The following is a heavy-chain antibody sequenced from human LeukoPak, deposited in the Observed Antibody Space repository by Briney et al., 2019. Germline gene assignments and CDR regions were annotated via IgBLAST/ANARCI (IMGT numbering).Heavy chain of an antibody. CDR2: IYYSGST. Sequence: SETLSLTCTVSGGSISSYYWSWIRQPPGKGLGWIGYIYYSGSTNYNPSLQSRVTISVDTSKNQFSLKLSSVTAADTAVYYCARGLIDGYSYGSSWFDPWGQGTLVTVSS. D-gene: IGHD5-18*01. CDR3: ARGLIDGYSYGSSWFDP. V-gene: IGHV4-59*01. J-gene: IGHJ5*02. CDR1: GGSISSYY.